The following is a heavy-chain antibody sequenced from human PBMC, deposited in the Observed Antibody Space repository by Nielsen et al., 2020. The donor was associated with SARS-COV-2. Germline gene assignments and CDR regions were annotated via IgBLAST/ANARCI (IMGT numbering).Heavy chain of an antibody. CDR2: IYYSGST. CDR3: AREGGYSST. D-gene: IGHD6-13*01. Sequence: SETLSLTCTVSGGSISSYYWSWIWQPPGKGLEWIGYIYYSGSTNYNPSLKSRVTISVGTSKNQFSLKLSSVTAADTAVYYCAREGGYSSTWGQGTLVTVSS. J-gene: IGHJ5*02. CDR1: GGSISSYY. V-gene: IGHV4-59*01.